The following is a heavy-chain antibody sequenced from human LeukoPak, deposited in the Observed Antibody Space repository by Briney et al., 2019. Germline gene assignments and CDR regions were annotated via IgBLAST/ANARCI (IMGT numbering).Heavy chain of an antibody. CDR1: KFTFRNYA. J-gene: IGHJ3*02. D-gene: IGHD6-19*01. CDR3: AKDTSGWYDLGSFDI. Sequence: GGSLRLSCAASKFTFRNYAMSWVRQAPGRGLEWVAAITDGGGSTYYADSVKGRFTISRDNSKNTLYLQMYSLRAKDTAKYYCAKDTSGWYDLGSFDIWGQGTMVTVSS. CDR2: ITDGGGST. V-gene: IGHV3-23*01.